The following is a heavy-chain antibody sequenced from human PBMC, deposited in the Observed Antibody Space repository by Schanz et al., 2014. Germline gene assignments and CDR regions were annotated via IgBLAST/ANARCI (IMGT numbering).Heavy chain of an antibody. V-gene: IGHV3-74*02. Sequence: VQLVESGGGVVQPGGSLRLSCAASGFTFSTYAMTWVRQAPGKGLEWVSRLNFDETYTSYADSVKGRFTISRDNAKNTVYLQMTSLRVEDTAVYYCARGGADSAMAHEYWGRGTLVTVSS. CDR3: ARGGADSAMAHEY. CDR2: LNFDETYT. CDR1: GFTFSTYA. J-gene: IGHJ4*02. D-gene: IGHD5-18*01.